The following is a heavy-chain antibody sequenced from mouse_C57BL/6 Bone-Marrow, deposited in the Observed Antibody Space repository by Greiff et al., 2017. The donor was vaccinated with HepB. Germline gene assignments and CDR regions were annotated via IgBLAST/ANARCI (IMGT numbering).Heavy chain of an antibody. J-gene: IGHJ4*01. CDR2: IYPRSGNT. CDR1: GYTFTSYG. V-gene: IGHV1-81*01. CDR3: ARGGTLMDY. D-gene: IGHD3-3*01. Sequence: QVHVKQSGAELARPGASVKLSCKASGYTFTSYGISWVKQRPGQGLEWIGEIYPRSGNTYYNEKFKGKATLTADKSSSTAYMELRSLTSEDSAVYFCARGGTLMDYWGQGTSVTVSS.